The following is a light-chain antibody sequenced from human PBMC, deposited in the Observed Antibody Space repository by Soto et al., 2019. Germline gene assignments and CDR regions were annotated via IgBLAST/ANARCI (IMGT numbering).Light chain of an antibody. J-gene: IGKJ3*01. CDR3: QQYGSSPFA. Sequence: EIVLTQSPGTLSLSPGERATLSCRASQSVSSTYLAWYQQKPGQAPRLLIYGASNRATGIPDRFSGSGSGTDFTLTISRLEPEDFAVYYCQQYGSSPFAFRPGTKVDI. CDR1: QSVSSTY. V-gene: IGKV3-20*01. CDR2: GAS.